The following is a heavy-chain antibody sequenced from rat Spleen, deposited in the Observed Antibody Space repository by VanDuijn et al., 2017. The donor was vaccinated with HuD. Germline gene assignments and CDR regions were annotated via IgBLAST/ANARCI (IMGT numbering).Heavy chain of an antibody. J-gene: IGHJ2*01. V-gene: IGHV5-22*01. CDR1: GFTFSDYN. D-gene: IGHD1-12*02. Sequence: EVQLVESGGGLVQPGRSLKLSCAASGFTFSDYNMAWVRQAPKKGLEWVASISYEGSSTYYGDSVKGRFTISRDNAKSTLYLQMNSLRSEDTATYYCARPAHYYDGTYYSGGYFDYWGQGVMVTVSS. CDR2: ISYEGSST. CDR3: ARPAHYYDGTYYSGGYFDY.